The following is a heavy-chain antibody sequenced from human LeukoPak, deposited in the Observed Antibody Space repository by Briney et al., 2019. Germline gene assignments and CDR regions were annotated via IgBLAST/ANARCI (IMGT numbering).Heavy chain of an antibody. CDR1: GFTFSRYS. Sequence: GGSLRLPCVTSGFTFSRYSMRWVRQAPGKGLEWVSSIYFTGNHISYADSVKGRFTISRDNAKNSLYLQMDSLRAEDTAVYYCAREFSTVGNFDYWGQGTLVTVSS. J-gene: IGHJ4*02. CDR2: IYFTGNHI. V-gene: IGHV3-21*01. CDR3: AREFSTVGNFDY. D-gene: IGHD3-3*02.